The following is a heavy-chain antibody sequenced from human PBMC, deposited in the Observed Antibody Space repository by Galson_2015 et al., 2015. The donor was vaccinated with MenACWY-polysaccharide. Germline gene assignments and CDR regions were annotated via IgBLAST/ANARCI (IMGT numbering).Heavy chain of an antibody. CDR1: GYTFTSCG. D-gene: IGHD2-2*01. CDR2: ISAYNGNT. Sequence: SVKVSCKASGYTFTSCGISWVRQAPGQGLEWMGWISAYNGNTNYAQKLQGRVTMTTDTSTSTAYMELRSLRSDDTAVYYCARERRGCSSTSCYGGYNWFDPWGQGTLVTVSS. J-gene: IGHJ5*02. V-gene: IGHV1-18*01. CDR3: ARERRGCSSTSCYGGYNWFDP.